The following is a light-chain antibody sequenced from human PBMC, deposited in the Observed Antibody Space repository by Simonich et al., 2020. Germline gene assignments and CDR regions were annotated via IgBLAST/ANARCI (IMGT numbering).Light chain of an antibody. J-gene: IGLJ3*02. V-gene: IGLV1-40*01. CDR3: QSYDSSLSGSV. Sequence: QSVLTQPPSVSGAPGQRVTISCTGSSSNIGAGYDVHWYQQLPGTAPKLLIYCNSNRPSGVPDGFSGSKSGTSASLAITGLQAEDEADYYCQSYDSSLSGSVFGGGTKLTVL. CDR1: SSNIGAGYD. CDR2: CNS.